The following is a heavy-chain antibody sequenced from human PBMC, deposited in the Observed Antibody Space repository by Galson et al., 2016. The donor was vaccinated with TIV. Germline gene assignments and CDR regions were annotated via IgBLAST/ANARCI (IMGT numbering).Heavy chain of an antibody. CDR3: ARKAGYYYYAMDV. Sequence: YYSGRTFYNPSLKSRITISVDTSKNQFSVKLTSVTAADTAVYYCARKAGYYYYAMDVWGQGTTVTVSS. V-gene: IGHV4-30-4*01. J-gene: IGHJ6*02. CDR2: YYSGRT.